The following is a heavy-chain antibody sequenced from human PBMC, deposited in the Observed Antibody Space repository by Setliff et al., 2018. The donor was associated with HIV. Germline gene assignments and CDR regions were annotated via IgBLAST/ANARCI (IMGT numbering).Heavy chain of an antibody. CDR1: GYTFTDYY. D-gene: IGHD6-6*01. CDR3: ARHPRGWLVSTPHF. V-gene: IGHV1-69-2*01. CDR2: IDPEDGET. Sequence: ASVKVSCKASGYTFTDYYMHWVQQAPGKGLEWMGRIDPEDGETKYAEKFQGRVTIAADTSTDTTYMELSGLRSEDTASYYCARHPRGWLVSTPHFWGQGTLVTVSS. J-gene: IGHJ4*02.